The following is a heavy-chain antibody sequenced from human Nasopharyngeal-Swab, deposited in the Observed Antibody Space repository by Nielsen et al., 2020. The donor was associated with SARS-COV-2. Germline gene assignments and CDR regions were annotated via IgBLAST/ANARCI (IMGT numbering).Heavy chain of an antibody. V-gene: IGHV4-39*01. CDR1: GGSVTDTDYF. Sequence: SETLSLTCTVSGGSVTDTDYFWGWIRQPPVTGLEWIGNIDYSGRTFYNPSLKSRVSISVDTSKNQLSLKLHSVTAADTAVYYCASYLGVDGQKRFDYWGQGTLVTVSS. CDR3: ASYLGVDGQKRFDY. CDR2: IDYSGRT. J-gene: IGHJ4*02. D-gene: IGHD5-24*01.